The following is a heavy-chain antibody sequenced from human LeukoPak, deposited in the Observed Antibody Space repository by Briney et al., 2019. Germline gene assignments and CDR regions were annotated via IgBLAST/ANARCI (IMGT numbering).Heavy chain of an antibody. J-gene: IGHJ4*02. V-gene: IGHV3-74*01. CDR3: AGKSAARSGFDY. CDR2: IKSDGSTT. D-gene: IGHD6-6*01. CDR1: GFTFNNYW. Sequence: GGSLRLSCVASGFTFNNYWMHWVRQVPGKGLVWVSRIKSDGSTTNYAASVKGRFTVSRDNANNTLYLHMSSLRAEDTAVYYCAGKSAARSGFDYWGQGTLVTVSS.